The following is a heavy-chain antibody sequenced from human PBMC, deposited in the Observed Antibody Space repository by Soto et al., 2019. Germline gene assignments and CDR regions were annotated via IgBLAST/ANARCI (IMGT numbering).Heavy chain of an antibody. CDR3: APLYWAASGTRYYFDY. V-gene: IGHV2-5*02. CDR2: IYWDDDK. CDR1: GFSFTTDGMG. D-gene: IGHD6-13*01. Sequence: QITLKESGPTLVKPTQTLTLTCTFSGFSFTTDGMGVGWIRQPPGKALEWLALIYWDDDKRYSPSLKSRLPITKDASINQDVLTLTNMDPSDTATYYCAPLYWAASGTRYYFDYWGQGTLVTVSS. J-gene: IGHJ4*02.